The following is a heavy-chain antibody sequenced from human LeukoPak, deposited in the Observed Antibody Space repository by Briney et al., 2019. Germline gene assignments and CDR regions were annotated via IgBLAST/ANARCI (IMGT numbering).Heavy chain of an antibody. Sequence: ASVKVSCKVSGYTLTELSMHWVRQAPGKGLEWMGGFDPQDGETIYAQKLQGRVTMTTDTSTSTAYMELRSLRSDDTAVYYCARGGLTNYDFWSGYFSPDYYYYGMDVWGQGTTVTVSS. CDR2: FDPQDGET. V-gene: IGHV1-24*01. CDR1: GYTLTELS. D-gene: IGHD3-3*01. J-gene: IGHJ6*02. CDR3: ARGGLTNYDFWSGYFSPDYYYYGMDV.